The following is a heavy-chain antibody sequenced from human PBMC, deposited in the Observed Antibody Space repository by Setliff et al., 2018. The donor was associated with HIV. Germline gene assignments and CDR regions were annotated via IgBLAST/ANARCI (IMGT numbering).Heavy chain of an antibody. CDR1: GGPISTNDYY. CDR2: VYYGGSI. D-gene: IGHD3-3*01. V-gene: IGHV4-39*01. J-gene: IGHJ4*02. Sequence: PSETLSLTCTVSGGPISTNDYYWGFIRQSPGKGLEWIASVYYGGSIFYNPSLKSRVTLSVGTSKRQFFLNLSSATTADTARYYCVRPSVGLGGGSMFDSWGQGIVVTVSS. CDR3: VRPSVGLGGGSMFDS.